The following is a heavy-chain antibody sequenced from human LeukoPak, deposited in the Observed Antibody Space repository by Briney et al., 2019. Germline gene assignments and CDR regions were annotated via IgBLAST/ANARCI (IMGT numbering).Heavy chain of an antibody. V-gene: IGHV1-18*01. Sequence: GASVKVSCKASGYTFTSYGISWVRQAPGQGLEWMGWISAYNGNTNYAQKLQGRVTMTTDTSTSTAYMELRSLRSDDTAVYYCARGSSSSLGGFDAFDIWGQGAMVTVSS. J-gene: IGHJ3*02. D-gene: IGHD6-6*01. CDR1: GYTFTSYG. CDR2: ISAYNGNT. CDR3: ARGSSSSLGGFDAFDI.